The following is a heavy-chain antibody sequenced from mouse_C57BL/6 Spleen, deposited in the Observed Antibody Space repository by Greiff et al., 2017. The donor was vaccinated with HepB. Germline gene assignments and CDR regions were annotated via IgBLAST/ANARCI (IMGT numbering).Heavy chain of an antibody. CDR3: ARDSSGPLAY. D-gene: IGHD3-2*02. CDR1: GYTFTSYW. Sequence: QVQLKQPGAELVKPGASVKLSCKASGYTFTSYWMQWVKQRPGQGLEWIGGIDPSDSYTNYNQKFKGKATLTVDTSSSTAYMQLSSLTSEDSAVYYCARDSSGPLAYWGQGTLVTVSA. V-gene: IGHV1-50*01. J-gene: IGHJ3*01. CDR2: IDPSDSYT.